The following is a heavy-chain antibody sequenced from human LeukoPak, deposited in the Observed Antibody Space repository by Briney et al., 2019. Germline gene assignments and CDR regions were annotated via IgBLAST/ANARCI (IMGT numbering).Heavy chain of an antibody. Sequence: GGSLRLSCAASGFTFSSYWMHWVRQAPGKGLVWVSRINSDGSSTSYADSVKGRFTISRDNAKNSLYLQMNSLRAEDTAVYYCAREYCSGGSCYRIDSWGQGTLVTVSS. CDR3: AREYCSGGSCYRIDS. CDR2: INSDGSST. J-gene: IGHJ4*02. V-gene: IGHV3-74*01. D-gene: IGHD2-15*01. CDR1: GFTFSSYW.